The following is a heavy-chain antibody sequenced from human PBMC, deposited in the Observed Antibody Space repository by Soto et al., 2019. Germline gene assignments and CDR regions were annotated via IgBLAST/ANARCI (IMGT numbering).Heavy chain of an antibody. V-gene: IGHV1-69*13. J-gene: IGHJ6*02. CDR2: IIPIYGTA. CDR3: AKDRRADWESYYYYAMDV. Sequence: SVKVSCKASGGTFSSFTISWVRQARGQGLEWMGGIIPIYGTANYAQKFQDRVTIIADASTTTAYMELSSLRSEDTAIYYCAKDRRADWESYYYYAMDVWGQGTTVTVSS. CDR1: GGTFSSFT. D-gene: IGHD1-26*01.